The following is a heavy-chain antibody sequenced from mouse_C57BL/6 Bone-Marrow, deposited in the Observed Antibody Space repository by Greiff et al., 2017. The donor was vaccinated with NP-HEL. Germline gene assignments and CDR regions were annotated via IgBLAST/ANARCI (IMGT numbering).Heavy chain of an antibody. J-gene: IGHJ2*01. CDR1: GFPITSGYY. CDR2: ITHSGET. V-gene: IGHV12-3*01. CDR3: AGDSSGYGDVDY. Sequence: ESGPGLVTPSQSLFLPCSITGFPITSGYYWIWIRQSPGTPLEWMGYITHSGETFYPPSLQSPISITRETSKHEFVRQVNSETTEDTAMYDGAGDSSGYGDVDYWGQGTTLTVSS. D-gene: IGHD3-2*02.